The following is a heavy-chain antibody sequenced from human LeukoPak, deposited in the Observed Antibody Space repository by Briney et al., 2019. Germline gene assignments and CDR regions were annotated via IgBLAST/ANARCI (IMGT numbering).Heavy chain of an antibody. CDR2: IYYSGST. CDR1: GGSISGHY. V-gene: IGHV4-59*11. Sequence: SATLSLTRSVSGGSISGHYWSWIRQPPGKGLEWIGYIYYSGSTNYNPSLKSRVTISVDTSKNQFSLKLSSVTAADTAVYYCARDHGSLLGMDVWGQGTTVTVSS. CDR3: ARDHGSLLGMDV. J-gene: IGHJ6*02.